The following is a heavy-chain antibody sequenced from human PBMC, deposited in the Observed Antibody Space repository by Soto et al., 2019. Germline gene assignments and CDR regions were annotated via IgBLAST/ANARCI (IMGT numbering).Heavy chain of an antibody. V-gene: IGHV3-15*01. CDR3: TTDLSRVLRFLEWLPTDYYYYGMDV. D-gene: IGHD3-3*01. CDR2: IKRKTDGGTT. J-gene: IGHJ6*02. Sequence: GSLRRSFAACGFTFRNAWMSWVCQAPGKGRQYVGRIKRKTDGGTTDYAAPVKGRFTISRDDSKNTLYLQMNSLKTEDTAVYYCTTDLSRVLRFLEWLPTDYYYYGMDVWGQGTKVTVSS. CDR1: GFTFRNAW.